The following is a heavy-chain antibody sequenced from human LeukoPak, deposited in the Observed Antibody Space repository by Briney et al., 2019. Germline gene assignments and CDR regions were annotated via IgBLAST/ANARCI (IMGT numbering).Heavy chain of an antibody. CDR3: ARDEGYCSRTSCYGASKGMDV. Sequence: PSETLSLTCTVSGGSISSYYWSWIRQPPGKGLEWIGYIYYSGSTNYNPSLKSRVTISVDTSKNQFSLKLSSVTAADTAVYYCARDEGYCSRTSCYGASKGMDVWGQGTAVIVSS. CDR2: IYYSGST. J-gene: IGHJ6*02. V-gene: IGHV4-59*12. D-gene: IGHD2-2*01. CDR1: GGSISSYY.